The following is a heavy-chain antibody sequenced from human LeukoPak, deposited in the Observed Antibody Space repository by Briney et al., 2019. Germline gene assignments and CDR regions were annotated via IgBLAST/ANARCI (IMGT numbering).Heavy chain of an antibody. CDR2: ISGSGGST. CDR1: GFTFSSYA. CDR3: ASATPYNWDIYYYYMDV. V-gene: IGHV3-23*01. J-gene: IGHJ6*03. D-gene: IGHD1-1*01. Sequence: GGSLRLSCAASGFTFSSYAMSWVRHAPGKGLEWVSAISGSGGSTYYADSVKGRFTISRDNSKNTLYLQMNSLRAEDTAVYYCASATPYNWDIYYYYMDVWGKGTTVTVSS.